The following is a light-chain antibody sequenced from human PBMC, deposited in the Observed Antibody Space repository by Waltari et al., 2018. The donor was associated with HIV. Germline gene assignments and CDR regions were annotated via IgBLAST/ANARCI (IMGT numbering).Light chain of an antibody. V-gene: IGKV1-12*01. J-gene: IGKJ4*01. CDR2: TAS. CDR3: QQTSSLPLT. CDR1: QDINIY. Sequence: DLQMTQSPSSVSASVGDRVTLTCRASQDINIYLAWYQQKPGKAPNLLMYTASSLERGVPSRFRGSGSGTEFTLTITNLQPEDIANYFCQQTSSLPLTFGGGTKVEIK.